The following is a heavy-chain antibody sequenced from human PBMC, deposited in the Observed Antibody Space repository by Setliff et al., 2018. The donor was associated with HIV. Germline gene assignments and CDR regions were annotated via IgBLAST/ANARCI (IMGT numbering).Heavy chain of an antibody. D-gene: IGHD2-21*02. CDR1: GFTFSTYW. CDR3: ARSNCGGDCDAFDI. J-gene: IGHJ3*02. CDR2: IKQDGSEK. Sequence: GSLRLSCVASGFTFSTYWMSWVRQAPGKGLEWVANIKQDGSEKYYVDSVTGRFTISRDNSKNSLYLQMNSLRAEDTAVYYCARSNCGGDCDAFDIWGQGTMVTVSS. V-gene: IGHV3-7*01.